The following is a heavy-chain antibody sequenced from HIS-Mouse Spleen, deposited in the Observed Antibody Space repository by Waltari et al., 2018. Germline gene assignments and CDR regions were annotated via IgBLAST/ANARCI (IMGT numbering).Heavy chain of an antibody. CDR2: IDTSGAT. CDR3: ARDFHDFWSGYYGGDKKHDAFDI. D-gene: IGHD3-3*01. V-gene: IGHV4-4*07. Sequence: QVQLQESGPGLVKPSETLSLTCTVSGGSISSYYWSWIRQPAGKGLAWIGRIDTSGATNYNPSLSRRVTRSVDTSKNQFSLKLSSVTAADTAVYYCARDFHDFWSGYYGGDKKHDAFDIWGQGTMVTVSS. CDR1: GGSISSYY. J-gene: IGHJ3*02.